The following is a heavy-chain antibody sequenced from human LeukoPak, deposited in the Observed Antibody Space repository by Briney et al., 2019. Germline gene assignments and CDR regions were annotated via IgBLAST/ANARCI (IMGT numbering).Heavy chain of an antibody. D-gene: IGHD1-1*01. CDR1: GGSISSYY. CDR2: IYTSGST. Sequence: PSETLSLTCTVSGGSISSYYWSWLRQPAGKGLEWIGRIYTSGSTNYNPSLKSRVTMSVDTSKNQFSLKLSSVTAADTAVYYCARDPGWKGPSPYYYYMDVWGKGTTVTVSS. V-gene: IGHV4-4*07. CDR3: ARDPGWKGPSPYYYYMDV. J-gene: IGHJ6*03.